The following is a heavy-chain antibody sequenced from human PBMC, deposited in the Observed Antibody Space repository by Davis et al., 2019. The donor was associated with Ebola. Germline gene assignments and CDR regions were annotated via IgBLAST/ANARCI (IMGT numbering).Heavy chain of an antibody. CDR3: AKQRGVGAIDYDY. CDR2: ISSGGGAP. CDR1: EFTFSGYA. Sequence: GESLKISCAASEFTFSGYAMGWVRQAPGKGLEWVSDISSGGGAPYYADSVKGRFTTFRDNPKNTLYLQMNSLRADDTAVYYCAKQRGVGAIDYDYWGRGTVVTASS. V-gene: IGHV3-23*01. D-gene: IGHD1-26*01. J-gene: IGHJ4*02.